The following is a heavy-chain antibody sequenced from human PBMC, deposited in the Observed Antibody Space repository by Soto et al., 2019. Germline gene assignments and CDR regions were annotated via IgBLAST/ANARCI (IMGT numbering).Heavy chain of an antibody. D-gene: IGHD3-10*01. CDR3: ARAGMVRGVIIGFDY. J-gene: IGHJ4*02. V-gene: IGHV3-11*01. CDR2: ISSSGSTI. CDR1: GFTFSDYY. Sequence: GESLKISCAASGFTFSDYYMSWIRQAPGKGLEWVSYISSSGSTIYYADSVKGRFTISRDNAKNSLYLQMNSLRAEDTAVYYCARAGMVRGVIIGFDYWGQGTLVTVSS.